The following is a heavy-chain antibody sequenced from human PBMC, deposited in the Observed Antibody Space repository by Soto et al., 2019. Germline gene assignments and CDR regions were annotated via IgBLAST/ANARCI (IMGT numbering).Heavy chain of an antibody. V-gene: IGHV4-59*01. Sequence: SETLSLTCTVSGGSISNYYWSWIRQPPGKGLEWIGCIFYSGSTNYSSSLRSRVTISVDTSKNQFSLELSSVTAADTAVYYCARDGKVSGSATHWFDPWGQGTLVT. D-gene: IGHD1-26*01. CDR3: ARDGKVSGSATHWFDP. CDR2: IFYSGST. CDR1: GGSISNYY. J-gene: IGHJ5*02.